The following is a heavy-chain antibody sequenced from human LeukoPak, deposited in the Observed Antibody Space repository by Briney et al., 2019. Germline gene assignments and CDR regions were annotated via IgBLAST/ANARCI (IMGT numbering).Heavy chain of an antibody. Sequence: PSETLSLTCTVSGGSIGSYYWSWIRQPPGKGLEWIGYIYYSGSTNYNPSLKSRVTISVDTSKNQFSLKLSSVTAADTAVYYCARVDTAMASYYYYYMDVWGKGTTVTVSS. V-gene: IGHV4-59*01. CDR2: IYYSGST. D-gene: IGHD5-18*01. J-gene: IGHJ6*03. CDR3: ARVDTAMASYYYYYMDV. CDR1: GGSIGSYY.